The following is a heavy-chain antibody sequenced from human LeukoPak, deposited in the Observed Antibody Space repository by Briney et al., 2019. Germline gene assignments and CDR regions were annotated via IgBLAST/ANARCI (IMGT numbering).Heavy chain of an antibody. CDR3: AKGGYFAFDF. V-gene: IGHV3-23*01. CDR2: ISGRTGAT. J-gene: IGHJ3*01. CDR1: GFIFSTND. Sequence: GGSLRLSXAASGFIFSTNDMSWVRQTPGKRLEWVSAISGRTGATYYTDSVRGRFTISRDNSKNTLYLQMHSLRAEDTAIYFCAKGGYFAFDFWGQGTTVIVSS. D-gene: IGHD2-2*03.